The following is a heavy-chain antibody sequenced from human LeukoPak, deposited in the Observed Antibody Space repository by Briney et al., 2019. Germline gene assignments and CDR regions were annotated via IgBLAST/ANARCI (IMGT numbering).Heavy chain of an antibody. CDR2: ISGSGST. CDR1: GFTFSSSA. V-gene: IGHV3-23*01. D-gene: IGHD3-10*01. J-gene: IGHJ4*02. CDR3: AREGYYGSGSPPSLYFDY. Sequence: GGSLRLSCAASGFTFSSSAMSWVRQAPGKGLEWVSAISGSGSTYYADSVKGRFTISRDNSRSTLYLQMNSLRPEDTAIYYCAREGYYGSGSPPSLYFDYWGQGTLVTVSS.